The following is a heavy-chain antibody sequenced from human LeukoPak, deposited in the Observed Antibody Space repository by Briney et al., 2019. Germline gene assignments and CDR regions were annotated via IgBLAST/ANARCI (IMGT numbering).Heavy chain of an antibody. D-gene: IGHD3-10*01. J-gene: IGHJ4*02. CDR3: ATGRVRGVRITMPLKGVFDY. CDR2: IDQSGST. CDR1: SGSFSVYF. V-gene: IGHV4-34*01. Sequence: SETLSLTCAVYSGSFSVYFWTWIRQPPGKGLEWIGEIDQSGSTNYNASLKSRVTISADTSKRQFSLKLTSVTAADTAFYFCATGRVRGVRITMPLKGVFDYWSQGTLVSVSS.